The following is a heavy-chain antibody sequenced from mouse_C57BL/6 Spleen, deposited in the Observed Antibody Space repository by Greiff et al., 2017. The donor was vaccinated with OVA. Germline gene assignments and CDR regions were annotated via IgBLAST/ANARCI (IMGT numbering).Heavy chain of an antibody. CDR1: GYSITSGYY. Sequence: EVQLQQSGPGLVKPSQSLSLTCSVTGYSITSGYYWNWIRQFPGNKLEWMGYISYDGSNNYNPSLKNRISITRDTSKNQFFLKLNSVTTEDTATYYCARVWDNFDYWGQGTTLTVSS. CDR2: ISYDGSN. D-gene: IGHD4-1*01. J-gene: IGHJ2*01. V-gene: IGHV3-6*01. CDR3: ARVWDNFDY.